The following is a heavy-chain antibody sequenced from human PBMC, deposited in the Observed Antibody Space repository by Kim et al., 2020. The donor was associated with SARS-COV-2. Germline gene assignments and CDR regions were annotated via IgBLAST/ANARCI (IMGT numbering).Heavy chain of an antibody. J-gene: IGHJ4*02. Sequence: GVTTDYAAPVKGRLTITRDDSKNTLYLQMSSRKTEDTAVYYCTTGIQLWFWGQGTLVTVSS. V-gene: IGHV3-15*01. CDR2: GVTT. CDR3: TTGIQLWF. D-gene: IGHD5-18*01.